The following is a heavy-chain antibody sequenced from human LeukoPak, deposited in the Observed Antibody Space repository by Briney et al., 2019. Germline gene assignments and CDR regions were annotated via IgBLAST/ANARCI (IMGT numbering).Heavy chain of an antibody. Sequence: GRSLRLSCAASGFTFSSYAMHWVRQAPGKGLEWVAVISYDGSNKYYADSVKGRFTISRDNSKNTLYLQMNSLRAEDTAVYYCAKEGYCSSTSCKDAFDIWGQGTMVTVSS. CDR2: ISYDGSNK. V-gene: IGHV3-30-3*01. CDR3: AKEGYCSSTSCKDAFDI. J-gene: IGHJ3*02. CDR1: GFTFSSYA. D-gene: IGHD2-2*01.